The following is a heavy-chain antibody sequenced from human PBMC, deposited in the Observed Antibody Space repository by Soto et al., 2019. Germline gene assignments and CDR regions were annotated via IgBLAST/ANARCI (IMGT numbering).Heavy chain of an antibody. Sequence: QLQLQESGPGLVKPSETLSLTCIVSGDSISSSSYYWVWIRQPPGKGLEWIGSIYYSGTTYYNPSLESRVTISIDTSKNQFSRKVSSLTAADTAVYYCAKTGPYDILTYWYFDLWGRGTLVTVSS. V-gene: IGHV4-39*01. CDR1: GDSISSSSYY. D-gene: IGHD3-9*01. J-gene: IGHJ2*01. CDR3: AKTGPYDILTYWYFDL. CDR2: IYYSGTT.